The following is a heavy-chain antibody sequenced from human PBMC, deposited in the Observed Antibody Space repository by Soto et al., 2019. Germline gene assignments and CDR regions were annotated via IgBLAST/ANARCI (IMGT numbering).Heavy chain of an antibody. Sequence: PGGLLRLSCAAAECTCRWYWRSWVRQAPGKGLEWVGNIKQDGSEIYYVDSVKGRFTISRVNAKNSFYLQMNSLRAEDTAVYFCARGAPYYYNSSGFDAFDIWGQGTMVPVSS. D-gene: IGHD3-22*01. CDR1: ECTCRWYW. J-gene: IGHJ3*02. CDR3: ARGAPYYYNSSGFDAFDI. CDR2: IKQDGSEI. V-gene: IGHV3-7*01.